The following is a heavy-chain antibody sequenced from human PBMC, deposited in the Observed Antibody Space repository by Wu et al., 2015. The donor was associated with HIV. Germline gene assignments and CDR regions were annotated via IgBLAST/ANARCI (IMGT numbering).Heavy chain of an antibody. CDR1: GGIFNYYA. D-gene: IGHD5-18*01. CDR2: IIPFLGSI. V-gene: IGHV1-69*12. Sequence: QGQLVQSGAEVKKPGSSVKVSCKASGGIFNYYAFSWVRQAPGQGLEWMGGIIPFLGSIDYAQKFQGRVTIRADESTTTVQMEFHSLTSEGTAVYYCARGGSLVDTSMVRRHYYYMDVWGRGTTVIVSS. J-gene: IGHJ6*03. CDR3: ARGGSLVDTSMVRRHYYYMDV.